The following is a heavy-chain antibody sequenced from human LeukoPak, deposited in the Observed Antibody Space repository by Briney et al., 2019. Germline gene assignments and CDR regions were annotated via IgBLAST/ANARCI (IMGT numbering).Heavy chain of an antibody. V-gene: IGHV4-31*03. CDR2: IHYSGGT. J-gene: IGHJ5*02. D-gene: IGHD6-6*01. CDR3: ARGAYSSSLQFDP. CDR1: GDSISSGGYY. Sequence: SETLSLTCTVSGDSISSGGYYWNWIRQHPVKGLEWIGYIHYSGGTYYNPSFKSRVTISVDTSKNQFSLRLSSVTAADTAVYYCARGAYSSSLQFDPWGQGTLVTVSS.